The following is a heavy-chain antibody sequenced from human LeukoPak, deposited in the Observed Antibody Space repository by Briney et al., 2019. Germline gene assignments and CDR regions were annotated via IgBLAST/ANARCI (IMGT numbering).Heavy chain of an antibody. Sequence: KPSEALSLTCTVSSGSISSSSYYWGWIRRPPGKGLEWIGSIYYSGSTYYNPSLKSRVTISVDTSKNQFSLKLSSVTATDTAVYFCARRKSSGWYDAFDYWGQGTLVTVSS. V-gene: IGHV4-39*01. CDR3: ARRKSSGWYDAFDY. J-gene: IGHJ4*02. CDR1: SGSISSSSYY. CDR2: IYYSGST. D-gene: IGHD6-19*01.